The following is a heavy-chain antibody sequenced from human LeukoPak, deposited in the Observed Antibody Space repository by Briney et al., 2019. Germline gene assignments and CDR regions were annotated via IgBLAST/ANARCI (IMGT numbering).Heavy chain of an antibody. Sequence: GGTLRLSCAASGFTFSSYGMHWVRQAPGKGLEWVAVISYDGSNKYYADSVKGRFTISRDNAKNSLYLQVNSLRAEDTAVYYCARGGWYYSFEIWGQGTMVTVSS. CDR1: GFTFSSYG. J-gene: IGHJ3*02. CDR2: ISYDGSNK. V-gene: IGHV3-30*03. D-gene: IGHD6-19*01. CDR3: ARGGWYYSFEI.